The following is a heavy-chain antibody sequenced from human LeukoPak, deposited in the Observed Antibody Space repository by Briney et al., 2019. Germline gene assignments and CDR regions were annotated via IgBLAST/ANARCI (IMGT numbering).Heavy chain of an antibody. CDR3: ARDKAVTTELTQYFHH. V-gene: IGHV1-18*04. CDR2: ISGYNGYT. D-gene: IGHD4-11*01. CDR1: GYTFTGYY. J-gene: IGHJ1*01. Sequence: GASVKVSCKASGYTFTGYYMHWVRQAPGQGLEWMGWISGYNGYTNYAQKFQFRATMTTDTSTSTAHMELRSLTSDDTAVYYCARDKAVTTELTQYFHHWGQGTLVTVSS.